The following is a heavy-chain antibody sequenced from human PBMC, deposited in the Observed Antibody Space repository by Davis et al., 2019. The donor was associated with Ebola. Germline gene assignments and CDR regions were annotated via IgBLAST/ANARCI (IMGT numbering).Heavy chain of an antibody. CDR3: ARALGLRSGMDV. J-gene: IGHJ6*02. V-gene: IGHV4-61*08. CDR2: IHDGSA. Sequence: MPSETLSLTCAVSGGSISSGGYSWSRIRQPPGQGLEWVGYIHDGSANYHPSLKSRVTISVDTSKNQFSLKLTSVTAADTAVYYCARALGLRSGMDVWGQGTTVAVSS. D-gene: IGHD1-7*01. CDR1: GGSISSGGYS.